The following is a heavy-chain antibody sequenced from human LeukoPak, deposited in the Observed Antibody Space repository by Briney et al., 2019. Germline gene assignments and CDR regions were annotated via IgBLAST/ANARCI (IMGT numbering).Heavy chain of an antibody. J-gene: IGHJ4*02. Sequence: SETLSLTCAVYGGSFSGYYWTWIRQPPGKGLEWIGEINHSGSTNYNPSLKSGVTISEDTSKNQYSLKLSSVTAADTAVYFCARGPPTDYFGICGYYYFDYWGQGALVTVSS. CDR1: GGSFSGYY. D-gene: IGHD3-22*01. CDR3: ARGPPTDYFGICGYYYFDY. CDR2: INHSGST. V-gene: IGHV4-34*01.